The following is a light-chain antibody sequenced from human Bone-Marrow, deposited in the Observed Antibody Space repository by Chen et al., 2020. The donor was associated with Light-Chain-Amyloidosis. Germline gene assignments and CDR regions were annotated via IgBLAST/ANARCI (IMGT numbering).Light chain of an antibody. Sequence: DIQMTQSPSSLSASVGDRVTITCRASRTIDNYLNWYQQKPGKPPKRLIYATSTLQSGVPSRFSGSGSGTEFTLTISSLQPEDFAPYYCQQTYDTLFAFGPGTKVDI. V-gene: IGKV1-39*01. CDR2: ATS. J-gene: IGKJ3*01. CDR3: QQTYDTLFA. CDR1: RTIDNY.